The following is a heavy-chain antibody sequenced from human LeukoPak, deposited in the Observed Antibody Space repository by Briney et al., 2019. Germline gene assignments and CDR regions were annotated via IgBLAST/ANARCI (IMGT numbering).Heavy chain of an antibody. D-gene: IGHD6-19*01. Sequence: PGGSLRLSCAASGFTPSTYPMHWVRQAPGKGLEWVAVISYDGSNMYYADSVKGRFTISRDNYKNTLYLQMNSLRAEDTAVYYCVRGLGSSGWYYFDYWAQGTLVTVSS. CDR2: ISYDGSNM. CDR1: GFTPSTYP. CDR3: VRGLGSSGWYYFDY. J-gene: IGHJ4*02. V-gene: IGHV3-30*04.